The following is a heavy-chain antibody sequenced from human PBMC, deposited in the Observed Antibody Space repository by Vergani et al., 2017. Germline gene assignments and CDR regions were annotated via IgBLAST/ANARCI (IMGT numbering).Heavy chain of an antibody. Sequence: QVQLQQWGAGVVKPSGTLSLTCAVFGESFSSFYWSWIRQPPGKGLEWIGEINNDGHTNYNPSLESLVTVSRDPAKNQFSLNLMSVNAADTAMYYCAVRSRVNLVRGEIVTKRTFDYWSQGSLVTVSS. CDR3: AVRSRVNLVRGEIVTKRTFDY. V-gene: IGHV4-34*02. J-gene: IGHJ4*02. D-gene: IGHD2/OR15-2a*01. CDR1: GESFSSFY. CDR2: INNDGHT.